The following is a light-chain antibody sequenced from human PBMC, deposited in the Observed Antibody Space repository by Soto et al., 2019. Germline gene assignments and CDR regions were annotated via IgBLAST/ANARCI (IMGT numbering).Light chain of an antibody. CDR2: GAS. CDR1: QSLTRN. CDR3: QQYDKWPRT. J-gene: IGKJ1*01. Sequence: EKRMKHPLTTLSVSEGEGVTLSCRASQSLTRNLAWYQHKPGQSPRLLIYGASARAIGIPDRFSGGGSGAEYTLTISSLQSEDFAVYYCQQYDKWPRTFGQGSMV. V-gene: IGKV3-15*01.